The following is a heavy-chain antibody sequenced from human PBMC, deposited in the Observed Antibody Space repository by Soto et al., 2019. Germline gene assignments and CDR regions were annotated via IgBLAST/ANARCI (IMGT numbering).Heavy chain of an antibody. Sequence: EVQLLESGGGLVQPGGSLRLSCAASGFTFSSYAMSWVRQAPGKGLEWVSAISGSGGSTYYADPVKGRFTISRDNSKNRLNLQMNSLRANDTAVYYCANHDPNYIWEPTSFDYWGQGTLVTVSS. V-gene: IGHV3-23*01. CDR1: GFTFSSYA. J-gene: IGHJ4*02. D-gene: IGHD3-16*01. CDR3: ANHDPNYIWEPTSFDY. CDR2: ISGSGGST.